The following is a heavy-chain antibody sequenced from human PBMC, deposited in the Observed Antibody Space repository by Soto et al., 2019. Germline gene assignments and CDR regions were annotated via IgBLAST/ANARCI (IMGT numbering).Heavy chain of an antibody. D-gene: IGHD6-19*01. CDR3: AKGGEISGRGGGLSWFDP. CDR1: GGSITSSNW. Sequence: QVQLQESGPGLVQPSGTLSLTCAVSGGSITSSNWWSWVRQTPGKGLEWIAKIYESGDIKYANYNPSLESRVTMSSDKTNNPFSRNVLSVTAADTAVYYCAKGGEISGRGGGLSWFDPWGPGTLVNVSS. V-gene: IGHV4-4*02. CDR2: IYESGDIKYA. J-gene: IGHJ5*02.